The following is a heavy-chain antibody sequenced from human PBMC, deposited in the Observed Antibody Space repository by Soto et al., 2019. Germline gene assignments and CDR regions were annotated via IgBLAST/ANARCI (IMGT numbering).Heavy chain of an antibody. V-gene: IGHV3-30*18. D-gene: IGHD2-21*01. CDR3: AKEGGYGDRIADDYYYYGMDV. CDR1: GFSFRSFG. Sequence: PGGPLRLSCEVSGFSFRSFGMHWVRQAPGEGLEWVTVISHEGTYKHYADSVKGRFTISRDDSKNTLYLEMNGLRAEDTAVYYCAKEGGYGDRIADDYYYYGMDVWGQGTTVTVSS. CDR2: ISHEGTYK. J-gene: IGHJ6*02.